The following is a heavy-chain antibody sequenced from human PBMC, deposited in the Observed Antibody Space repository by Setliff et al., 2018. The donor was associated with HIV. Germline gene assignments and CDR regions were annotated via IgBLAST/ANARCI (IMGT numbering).Heavy chain of an antibody. CDR3: ARPAGMLLYPFDAFDI. D-gene: IGHD2-2*02. J-gene: IGHJ3*02. CDR1: GYTFTSYG. V-gene: IGHV1-18*01. Sequence: ASVKVSCKASGYTFTSYGISWVRQAPGQGLEWMGWISTYSDETSYAQNLQGRVTMTTDTSTSTAYMELRRLTFEDTAVYYCARPAGMLLYPFDAFDIWGQGTMVTVSS. CDR2: ISTYSDET.